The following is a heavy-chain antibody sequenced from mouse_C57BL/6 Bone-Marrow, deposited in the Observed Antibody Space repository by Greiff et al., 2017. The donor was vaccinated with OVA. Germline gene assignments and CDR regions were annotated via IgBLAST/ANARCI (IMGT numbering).Heavy chain of an antibody. CDR1: GFTFSDSY. Sequence: EVTLVESGGGLVQPGRSLRLSCATSGFTFSDSYMEWVRQAPGKGLEWIAASRNKANDYTTEYSASVKGRFIVSRDTSQSILYLQMNALRAEDTAIYYCAREATWDAMDYWGQGTSVTVSS. CDR2: SRNKANDYTT. J-gene: IGHJ4*01. CDR3: AREATWDAMDY. V-gene: IGHV7-1*01.